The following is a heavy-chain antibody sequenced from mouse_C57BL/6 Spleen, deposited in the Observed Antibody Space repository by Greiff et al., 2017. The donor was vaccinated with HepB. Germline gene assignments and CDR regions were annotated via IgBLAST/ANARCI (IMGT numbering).Heavy chain of an antibody. V-gene: IGHV1-15*01. CDR3: TRRGLLLYFDV. CDR2: IDPETGGT. Sequence: QVHVKQSGAELVRPGASVTLSCKASGYTFTDYEMHWVKQTPVHGLEWIGAIDPETGGTAYNQKFKGKAILTADKSSSTAYMELRSLTSEDSAVYYCTRRGLLLYFDVWGTGTTVTVSS. J-gene: IGHJ1*03. D-gene: IGHD2-3*01. CDR1: GYTFTDYE.